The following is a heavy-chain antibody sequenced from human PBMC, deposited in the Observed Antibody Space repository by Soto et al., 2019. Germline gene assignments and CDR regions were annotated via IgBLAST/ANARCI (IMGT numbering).Heavy chain of an antibody. Sequence: VQLVESGGGLVKPGGSLRLSCEGSGFMFSSYNMNWVRQAPGRGLEWVSFISSSSAYKYYEDAVKGRFTISSDNDKNSVYLQMNSLRAEDAGLYYCARSAGYCTDTSCEKGWFDSWGQGTWVTVSS. V-gene: IGHV3-21*01. D-gene: IGHD2-8*02. J-gene: IGHJ5*01. CDR2: ISSSSAYK. CDR1: GFMFSSYN. CDR3: ARSAGYCTDTSCEKGWFDS.